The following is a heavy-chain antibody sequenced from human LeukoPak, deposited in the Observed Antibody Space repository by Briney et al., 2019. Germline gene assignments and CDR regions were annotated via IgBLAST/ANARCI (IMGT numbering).Heavy chain of an antibody. CDR3: ATEYSSSWFGGLDY. V-gene: IGHV4-30-4*01. CDR1: GGSISSGDYY. CDR2: IYYSGST. Sequence: SQTLSLTCTVSGGSISSGDYYWSWIRQPPGKGLEWIGYIYYSGSTYYNPSLKSRVTISVDTSKNQFSLKLSSVTAADTAVYYCATEYSSSWFGGLDYWGQGTLVTVSS. D-gene: IGHD6-13*01. J-gene: IGHJ4*02.